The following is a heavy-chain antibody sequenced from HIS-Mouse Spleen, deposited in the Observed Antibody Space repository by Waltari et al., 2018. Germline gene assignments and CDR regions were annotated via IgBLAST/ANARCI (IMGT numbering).Heavy chain of an antibody. D-gene: IGHD1-26*01. J-gene: IGHJ4*02. Sequence: QVQLVESGGGVVQPGRSLRLSCAASGFTFSSYGMHWVRQAPGKGLEWVAVIWYDGSNKCYADSGRVRFTISRDNSKNTLYLQMNSLRAEDTAVYYCAKKGTPWGAGSYFDYWGQGTLVTVSS. CDR1: GFTFSSYG. CDR2: IWYDGSNK. CDR3: AKKGTPWGAGSYFDY. V-gene: IGHV3-33*06.